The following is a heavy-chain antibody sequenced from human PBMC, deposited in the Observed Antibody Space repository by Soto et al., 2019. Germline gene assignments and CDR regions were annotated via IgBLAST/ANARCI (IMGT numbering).Heavy chain of an antibody. CDR2: IRYSGTP. CDR3: ARHGLNSGYDFDP. V-gene: IGHV4-39*01. J-gene: IGHJ5*02. D-gene: IGHD5-12*01. CDR1: GDSISSSSYY. Sequence: SETLSLTCTFSGDSISSSSYYWGWIRQPQGKGLTWIGGIRYSGTPYYNPSLRSRVTMSVDTSKNQFSLRLTSVTASDTAIYYCARHGLNSGYDFDPWGQGILVTVSS.